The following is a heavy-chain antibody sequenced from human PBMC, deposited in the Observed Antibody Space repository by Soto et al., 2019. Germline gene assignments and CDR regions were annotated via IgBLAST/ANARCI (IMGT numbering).Heavy chain of an antibody. CDR1: GFTFSSYA. CDR3: AKDRDGVIAVAGSFDAFDI. V-gene: IGHV3-23*01. CDR2: ISGSGGST. J-gene: IGHJ3*02. Sequence: QPGGSLRLSCAASGFTFSSYAMSWVRQAPGKGLEWVSAISGSGGSTYYADSVKGRFTISRDNSKNTLYLQMNSLRAEDTAVYYCAKDRDGVIAVAGSFDAFDIWGQGTMVTVSS. D-gene: IGHD6-19*01.